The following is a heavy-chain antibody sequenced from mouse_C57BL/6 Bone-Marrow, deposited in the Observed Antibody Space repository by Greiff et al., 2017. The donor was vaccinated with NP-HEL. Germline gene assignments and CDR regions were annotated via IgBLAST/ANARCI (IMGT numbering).Heavy chain of an antibody. CDR1: GYSITSGYY. CDR3: ARGTYGSSPCAY. CDR2: ISYDGSN. D-gene: IGHD1-1*01. V-gene: IGHV3-6*01. Sequence: EVQLVESGPGLVKPSQSLSLTCSVTGYSITSGYYWNWIRQFPGNKLEWMGYISYDGSNNYNPSLKNRISITRDTSKNQFFLKLNSVTTEDTATYYGARGTYGSSPCAYWGQGTLVTVSA. J-gene: IGHJ3*01.